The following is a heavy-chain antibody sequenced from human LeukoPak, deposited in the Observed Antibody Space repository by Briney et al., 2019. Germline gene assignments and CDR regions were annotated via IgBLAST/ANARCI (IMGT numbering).Heavy chain of an antibody. J-gene: IGHJ3*02. D-gene: IGHD6-13*01. V-gene: IGHV3-7*04. CDR2: IKQDGSEK. Sequence: PGGSLRLSCAASGFTLSSYWMNWVRQAPGKGLEWVANIKQDGSEKYYVDSVKGRFTISRDNAKNSLSLQMNSLRAEDTAMYYCARIKYNSNWWEAFDIWGQGTMVTVSS. CDR1: GFTLSSYW. CDR3: ARIKYNSNWWEAFDI.